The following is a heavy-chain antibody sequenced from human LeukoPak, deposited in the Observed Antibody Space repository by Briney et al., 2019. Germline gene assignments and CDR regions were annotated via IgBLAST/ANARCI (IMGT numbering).Heavy chain of an antibody. D-gene: IGHD6-13*01. CDR3: AKDVGEEGRRIAASGPGY. CDR2: IRYDGSNK. J-gene: IGHJ4*02. CDR1: GFTFSSYG. Sequence: PGGSLRLSCAASGFTFSSYGMHWVRQAPGKGLEWVAFIRYDGSNKYYADSVKGRFTISRDNSKNTLYLQMISLRAEDTAVYYCAKDVGEEGRRIAASGPGYWGQGTLVTVSS. V-gene: IGHV3-30*02.